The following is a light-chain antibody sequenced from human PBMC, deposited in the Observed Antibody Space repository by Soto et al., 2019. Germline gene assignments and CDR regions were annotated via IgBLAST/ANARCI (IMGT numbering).Light chain of an antibody. CDR2: GAS. Sequence: EIVMTQSPGTLSVSPGERATLSCRASQSVSSNLAWYQQKPGQAPRLLIYGASSRATGIPDRFSGSGSGTDFTLTISRLEPEDFAVYYCQQYGSSPQTFGQGTKVDIK. CDR1: QSVSSN. J-gene: IGKJ1*01. CDR3: QQYGSSPQT. V-gene: IGKV3-20*01.